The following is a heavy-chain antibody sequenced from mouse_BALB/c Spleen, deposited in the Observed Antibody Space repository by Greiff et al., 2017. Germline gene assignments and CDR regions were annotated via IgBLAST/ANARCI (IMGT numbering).Heavy chain of an antibody. D-gene: IGHD2-1*01. CDR3: ARSGNAWYFDV. CDR1: GFTFSSFG. J-gene: IGHJ1*01. CDR2: ISSGSSTI. V-gene: IGHV5-17*02. Sequence: EVKVEESGGGLVQPGGSRKLSCAASGFTFSSFGMHWVRQAPEKGLEWVAYISSGSSTIYYADTVKGRFTISRDNPKNTLFLQMTSLRSEDTAMYYCARSGNAWYFDVWGAGTTVTVSS.